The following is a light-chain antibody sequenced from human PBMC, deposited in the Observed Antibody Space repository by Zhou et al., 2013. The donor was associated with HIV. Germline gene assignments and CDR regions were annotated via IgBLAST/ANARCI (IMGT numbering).Light chain of an antibody. CDR1: QDINNY. Sequence: DIQMTQSPSSLSASVGDRVTITCQASQDINNYLNWYQHKPGKASKVLIYDASNLETGVPSRFSGSGSGTDFTFTISSLQPEDIATYYCQQYNNLPFTFGGGTKVKIK. J-gene: IGKJ4*01. CDR2: DAS. V-gene: IGKV1-33*01. CDR3: QQYNNLPFT.